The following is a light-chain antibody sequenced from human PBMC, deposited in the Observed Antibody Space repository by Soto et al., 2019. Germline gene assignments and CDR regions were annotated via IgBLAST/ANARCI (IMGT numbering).Light chain of an antibody. J-gene: IGLJ1*01. CDR1: SCDVGGYNY. Sequence: QSALTQPRSVSGSPGQSVTISCTGTSCDVGGYNYVSWYQQHPGKAPKLMIYDVSKRPSGVPDRFSGSKSGNTASLTISGLQAEDEADYYCCSYAGSYTYVFGIGTKVTVL. CDR3: CSYAGSYTYV. V-gene: IGLV2-11*01. CDR2: DVS.